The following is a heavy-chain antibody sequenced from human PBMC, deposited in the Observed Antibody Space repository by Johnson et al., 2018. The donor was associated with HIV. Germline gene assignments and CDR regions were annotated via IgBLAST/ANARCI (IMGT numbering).Heavy chain of an antibody. CDR1: GITVNTNY. D-gene: IGHD5-18*01. V-gene: IGHV3-66*02. CDR3: ARDGRDLVTRGGFDV. J-gene: IGHJ3*01. Sequence: VQLVESGGGLVQSGESLRLFCAASGITVNTNYMSWVRRAPGKGLEWVSVIFSVGNTYYADSVKGRFTISRDNSRNMLYLQMNSLRPEDTAVYYCARDGRDLVTRGGFDVWGPGTVVTVSS. CDR2: IFSVGNT.